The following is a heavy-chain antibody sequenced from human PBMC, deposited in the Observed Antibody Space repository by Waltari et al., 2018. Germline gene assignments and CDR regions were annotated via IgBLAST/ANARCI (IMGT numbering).Heavy chain of an antibody. Sequence: QVQLVQSGAEVKKPGASVKVSCKASGYTFTSYGISWVRQAPGQGLEWMGWIIAYNGNTNYAQKLQGRVTMTTDTSTSTAYMELRSLRSDDTAVYYCARDGAQWLALGSRGDAFDIWGQGTMVTVSS. V-gene: IGHV1-18*01. CDR2: IIAYNGNT. CDR3: ARDGAQWLALGSRGDAFDI. CDR1: GYTFTSYG. J-gene: IGHJ3*02. D-gene: IGHD6-19*01.